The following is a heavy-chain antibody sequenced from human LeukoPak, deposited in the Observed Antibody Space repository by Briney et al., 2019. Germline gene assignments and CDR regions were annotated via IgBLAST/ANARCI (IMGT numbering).Heavy chain of an antibody. Sequence: PGGSLRLSCAASGFTFKTYWMHWVRQAPGKGLVWVSHSNSDGSSTSYADSVRGRFTISRDNAKNSLYLQMNSLRAEDTAVYYCARDFVAAAGRYDYWGQGTLVTVSS. CDR1: GFTFKTYW. CDR3: ARDFVAAAGRYDY. V-gene: IGHV3-74*01. J-gene: IGHJ4*02. CDR2: SNSDGSST. D-gene: IGHD6-13*01.